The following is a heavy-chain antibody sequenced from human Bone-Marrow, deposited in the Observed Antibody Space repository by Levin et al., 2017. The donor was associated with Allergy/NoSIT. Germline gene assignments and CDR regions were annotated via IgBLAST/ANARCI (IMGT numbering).Heavy chain of an antibody. CDR1: GYSFSDNY. J-gene: IGHJ6*02. CDR3: ARGGRDRGSTGDPLYYGMDV. Sequence: LGASVKVSCKASGYSFSDNYMHWVRQAPGQGLEWLGWINAKSGDTKYAQKFQGRVIMTRDTSIDTAYMDLSNLGSHDTAVYYCARGGRDRGSTGDPLYYGMDVWGQGTTVSVSS. D-gene: IGHD2-15*01. V-gene: IGHV1-2*03. CDR2: INAKSGDT.